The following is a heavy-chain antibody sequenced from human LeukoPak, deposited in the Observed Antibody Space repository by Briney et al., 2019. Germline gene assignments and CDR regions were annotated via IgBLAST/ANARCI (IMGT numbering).Heavy chain of an antibody. J-gene: IGHJ3*02. CDR1: GFTFSSYG. V-gene: IGHV3-30*02. Sequence: GGSLRLSCAASGFTFSSYGMHWVRQAPGKGLEWVAFIRYDGSNKHYADSVKGRFTISGDNAENSLYLQMNSLRAEDTAVYYCARDGSHYDSSSYLGGAFDIWGQGTMVTVSS. D-gene: IGHD3-22*01. CDR2: IRYDGSNK. CDR3: ARDGSHYDSSSYLGGAFDI.